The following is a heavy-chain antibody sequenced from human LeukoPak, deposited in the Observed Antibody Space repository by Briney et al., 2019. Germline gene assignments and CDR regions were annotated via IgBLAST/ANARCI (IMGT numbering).Heavy chain of an antibody. Sequence: ASVKVSCKASGGTFSSYAISWVRQAPGQGLEWMGIINPSSGATNYAQKFQDRVTMTRDTSTSTVYMELSSQTSEDTAVYYCARATNFYYYYGMDVWGQGTTVTVSS. J-gene: IGHJ6*02. CDR3: ARATNFYYYYGMDV. CDR1: GGTFSSYA. D-gene: IGHD1-26*01. CDR2: INPSSGAT. V-gene: IGHV1-46*01.